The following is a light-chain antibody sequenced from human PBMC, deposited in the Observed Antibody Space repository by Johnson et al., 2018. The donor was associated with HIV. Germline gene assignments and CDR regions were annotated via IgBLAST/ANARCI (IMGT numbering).Light chain of an antibody. CDR2: ENN. J-gene: IGLJ1*01. CDR1: SSNIGNNY. Sequence: QSVLTQPPSVSAAPGQKVTISCSGSSSNIGNNYVSWYQQLPGTAPKLLIYENNKRPSGIPDRFSGPKSGTSATLGITGLQTGDEADYYCGTWDSGLSAVYVFGTGPKVTVL. V-gene: IGLV1-51*02. CDR3: GTWDSGLSAVYV.